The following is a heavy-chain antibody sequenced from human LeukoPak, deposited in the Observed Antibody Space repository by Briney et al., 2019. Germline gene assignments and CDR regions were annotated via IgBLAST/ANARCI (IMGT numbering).Heavy chain of an antibody. CDR2: IKQDGSEK. D-gene: IGHD3-10*01. CDR1: GFTFSSYW. J-gene: IGHJ6*03. Sequence: GGSLRLSCAASGFTFSSYWISWVRQAPGKGLEWVANIKQDGSEKYYVDSVKGRFIISRDSAKNSLYLQMNSLRAEDTAVYYCAKGAFRDQVQGYYYMDVWGKGTTVTVSS. V-gene: IGHV3-7*01. CDR3: AKGAFRDQVQGYYYMDV.